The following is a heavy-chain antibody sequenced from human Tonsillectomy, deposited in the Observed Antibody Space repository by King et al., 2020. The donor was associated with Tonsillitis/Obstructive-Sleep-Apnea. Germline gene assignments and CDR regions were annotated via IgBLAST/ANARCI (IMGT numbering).Heavy chain of an antibody. CDR1: GGSISSYY. J-gene: IGHJ3*02. CDR2: IYYSGST. D-gene: IGHD4-17*01. V-gene: IGHV4-59*01. Sequence: QLQESGPGLVKPSETLSLTCTVSGGSISSYYWSWIRQPPGKGLEWIGYIYYSGSTNYNPSLKSRVTISVDTSKNQFSLKLSSVTAADTAVYYCAGGDGDRLDAFDIWGQGTMVTVSS. CDR3: AGGDGDRLDAFDI.